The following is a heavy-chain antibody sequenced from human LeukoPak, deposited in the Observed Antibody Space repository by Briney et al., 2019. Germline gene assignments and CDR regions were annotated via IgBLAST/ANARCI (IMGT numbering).Heavy chain of an antibody. Sequence: GGSLRLSCAASGFTFSSYSMNWVRQAPGKGLEWVAVIWYDGSNKYYADSVKGRFTISRDNSKNTLYLQMNSLRAEDTAVYYCARGSGSYYMTVDYWGQGTLVTVSS. CDR1: GFTFSSYS. CDR3: ARGSGSYYMTVDY. D-gene: IGHD3-10*01. CDR2: IWYDGSNK. J-gene: IGHJ4*02. V-gene: IGHV3-33*08.